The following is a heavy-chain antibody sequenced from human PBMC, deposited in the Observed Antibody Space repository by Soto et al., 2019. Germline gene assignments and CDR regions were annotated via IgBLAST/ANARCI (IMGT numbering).Heavy chain of an antibody. V-gene: IGHV4-59*01. CDR3: ARWVSTSHYYYYGLYV. Sequence: KTSETLSLTCAVSGDSISSYYCMWIRQPPGKGLESIGYLYYGRSANYNPSLKSRVTLSVDTSTNQCSLTLSSMTAADTAVYYCARWVSTSHYYYYGLYVWGQGTTVTVSS. J-gene: IGHJ6*02. D-gene: IGHD2-2*01. CDR1: GDSISSYY. CDR2: LYYGRSA.